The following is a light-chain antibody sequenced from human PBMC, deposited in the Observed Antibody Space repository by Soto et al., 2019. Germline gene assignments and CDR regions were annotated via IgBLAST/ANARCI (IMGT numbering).Light chain of an antibody. CDR2: GAS. J-gene: IGKJ1*01. V-gene: IGKV3-20*01. Sequence: EIVLTQSPATLSLSPGERATLSCRASQSVSSSYLAWYQQKPGQAPRLLIYGASSRATGIPDRFSGSGSGTDFTLTISRLEPEDSAVYYCQQYGSSPWTFGQGTKVDIK. CDR1: QSVSSSY. CDR3: QQYGSSPWT.